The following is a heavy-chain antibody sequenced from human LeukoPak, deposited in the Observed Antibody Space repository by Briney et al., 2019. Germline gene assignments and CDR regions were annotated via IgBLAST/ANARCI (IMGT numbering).Heavy chain of an antibody. D-gene: IGHD3-10*01. Sequence: GGSLGLSCAASGFTVSGNYMNWVRQAPGKGLEWVSILYTSGSTYYADSVRGRFTISRDNSRNTVYLQMNSLRVEDTAVYYCAIWFGELSGQWGQGTLVTVSS. CDR3: AIWFGELSGQ. CDR2: LYTSGST. CDR1: GFTVSGNY. J-gene: IGHJ4*02. V-gene: IGHV3-53*01.